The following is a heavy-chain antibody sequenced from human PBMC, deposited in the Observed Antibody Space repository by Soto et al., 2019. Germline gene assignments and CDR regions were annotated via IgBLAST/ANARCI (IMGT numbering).Heavy chain of an antibody. CDR3: XXXXXXXXXXXXXXDI. V-gene: IGHV3-30*03. CDR1: GFTFSSYG. CDR2: ISSDGSHE. Sequence: QVQLVESGGGVVQPGRSLRLSCAASGFTFSSYGMHWVRQAPGKGLAWVALISSDGSHEYYRDSVKGRFTISRDNSKXXXXXXXXXXXXXXXXXXXXXXXXXXXXXXXXXXDIXGQGTMVTVSS. J-gene: IGHJ3*02.